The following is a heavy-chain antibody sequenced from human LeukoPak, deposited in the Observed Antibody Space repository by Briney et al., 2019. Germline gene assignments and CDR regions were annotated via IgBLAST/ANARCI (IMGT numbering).Heavy chain of an antibody. CDR1: GYTFTSYG. D-gene: IGHD3-3*02. J-gene: IGHJ4*02. CDR2: INTYNGNT. V-gene: IGHV1-18*01. Sequence: ASVKVSCEASGYTFTSYGISWVRQAPGQGLEWMGWINTYNGNTNYAQKLQGRVTMTTDTSTSTAYMELRSLRSDDTTVYYCARVASIDYFDYWGQGTLVTVSS. CDR3: ARVASIDYFDY.